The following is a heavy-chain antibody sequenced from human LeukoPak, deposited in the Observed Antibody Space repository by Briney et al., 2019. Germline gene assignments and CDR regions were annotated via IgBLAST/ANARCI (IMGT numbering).Heavy chain of an antibody. Sequence: SVKVSCKASGFTFTSSAVQWVRQARGQRLEWIGWIVVGSGNTNYAQKFQERVTITGDMSTSTAYMELSSLRSEDTAVYYCAAVLGRPYDSSGYYDLDYWGQGTLVTVSS. CDR2: IVVGSGNT. V-gene: IGHV1-58*01. CDR3: AAVLGRPYDSSGYYDLDY. D-gene: IGHD3-22*01. CDR1: GFTFTSSA. J-gene: IGHJ4*02.